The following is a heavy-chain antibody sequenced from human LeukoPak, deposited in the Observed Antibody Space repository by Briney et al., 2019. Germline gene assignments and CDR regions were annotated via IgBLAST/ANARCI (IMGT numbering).Heavy chain of an antibody. D-gene: IGHD1-26*01. J-gene: IGHJ1*01. V-gene: IGHV4-39*07. CDR1: GGSISSASYY. CDR2: IYYSGST. Sequence: SETLSLTCTVSGGSISSASYYWGWIRQPPGKGLEWIGTIYYSGSTYYNPSLKSRVTISVDTSKNQVSLKLSSVTAADTAVYYCARDYFHGSYARREYFQHWGQGTLVTVSS. CDR3: ARDYFHGSYARREYFQH.